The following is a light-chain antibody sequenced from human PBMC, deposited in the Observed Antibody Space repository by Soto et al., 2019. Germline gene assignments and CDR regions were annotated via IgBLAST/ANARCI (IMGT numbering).Light chain of an antibody. J-gene: IGLJ2*01. CDR3: AAWDDSLNGVV. Sequence: QPVLTQSPSVSATPGQRVTISCSGSSSNIGSNTVNWYQQLPGTAPKLLIYSNNQRPSGVPDRFSGSKSGTSASLAISGLQSEDEADYYCAAWDDSLNGVVFGGGTKLTVL. V-gene: IGLV1-44*01. CDR2: SNN. CDR1: SSNIGSNT.